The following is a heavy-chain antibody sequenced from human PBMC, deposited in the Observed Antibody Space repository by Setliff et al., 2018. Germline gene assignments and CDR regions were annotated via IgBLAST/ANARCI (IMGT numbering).Heavy chain of an antibody. CDR2: IYYSGFT. J-gene: IGHJ6*03. V-gene: IGHV4-31*03. CDR3: AREQWLDPPGYYYMDV. Sequence: TLSLTCTVSGGSISSGGYYWSWIRQHPGKGLEWIGYIYYSGFTYYNPSLKSRVTISVDTSKNQFSLKLSSVTAADMAVYYCAREQWLDPPGYYYMDVWAKGTTVTVSS. D-gene: IGHD6-19*01. CDR1: GGSISSGGYY.